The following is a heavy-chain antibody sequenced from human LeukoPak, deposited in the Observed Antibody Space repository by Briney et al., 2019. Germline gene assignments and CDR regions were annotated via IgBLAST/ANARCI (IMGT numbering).Heavy chain of an antibody. J-gene: IGHJ3*01. CDR2: IRFDGGDT. Sequence: PGGSLRLTCAASGFTFNNYWMHWVRQAPGMGLVWVSSIRFDGGDTAYADSAKGRFTISRDNAKNTMFLQMNNLRAEDTAVYYSAKEIDGFDVWGQGTLDTVSS. V-gene: IGHV3-74*01. CDR1: GFTFNNYW. CDR3: AKEIDGFDV.